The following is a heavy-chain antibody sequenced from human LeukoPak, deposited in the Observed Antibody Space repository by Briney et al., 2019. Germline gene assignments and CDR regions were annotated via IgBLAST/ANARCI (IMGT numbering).Heavy chain of an antibody. CDR1: GASISSFY. CDR2: INYSGST. J-gene: IGHJ4*02. V-gene: IGHV4-59*01. CDR3: ARDPINRDDYNAV. Sequence: SETLSLTCTISGASISSFYWSWIRQPPGKGLEWIGCINYSGSTNYNPSLKSRVTISIDTSKNQMSLKLRSVIAADTAVYYCARDPINRDDYNAVWGQGALVSVSS. D-gene: IGHD5-24*01.